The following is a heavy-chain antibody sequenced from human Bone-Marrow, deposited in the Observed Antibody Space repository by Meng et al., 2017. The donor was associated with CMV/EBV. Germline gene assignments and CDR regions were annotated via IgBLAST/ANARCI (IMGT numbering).Heavy chain of an antibody. CDR3: ARGEVIAARLSVPDYYYGMDV. CDR2: ISAYNGNT. Sequence: ASVKVSCKASGYTFTSYGISWVRQAPGQGLEWMGWISAYNGNTNYAQKLQGRVTMTTDTSTSTAYMELRSLRSDDTAVYYCARGEVIAARLSVPDYYYGMDVWGQGTTVTVSS. V-gene: IGHV1-18*01. CDR1: GYTFTSYG. J-gene: IGHJ6*02. D-gene: IGHD6-6*01.